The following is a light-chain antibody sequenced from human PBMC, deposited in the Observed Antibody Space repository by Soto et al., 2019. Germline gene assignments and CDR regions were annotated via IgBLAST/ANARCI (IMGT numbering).Light chain of an antibody. V-gene: IGLV2-11*01. CDR3: LSYAGSSTRV. CDR1: SSDVGGYNY. CDR2: DVT. J-gene: IGLJ1*01. Sequence: QSALTQPHSVSGSPGQSVTISCTGTSSDVGGYNYVSWYQQHPGKAPKLMIYDVTKRPSGAPDRFSGSKSGNTASLTISGLQADDEADYYCLSYAGSSTRVFGTGTKVTVL.